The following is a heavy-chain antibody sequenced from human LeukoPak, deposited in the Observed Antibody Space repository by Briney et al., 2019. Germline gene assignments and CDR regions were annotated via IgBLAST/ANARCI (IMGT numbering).Heavy chain of an antibody. D-gene: IGHD5-12*01. V-gene: IGHV4-59*01. CDR2: VYYSGST. CDR3: ARDHSEWLRREPNFDY. Sequence: NPSETVSLTCTVSGGSISSYYWSWIRQPPRKGLEWIGCVYYSGSTNYNPSLKSRVTISVDTSKNQFSLKLSSVTAADTAVYYCARDHSEWLRREPNFDYWGQGTLVTVSS. J-gene: IGHJ4*02. CDR1: GGSISSYY.